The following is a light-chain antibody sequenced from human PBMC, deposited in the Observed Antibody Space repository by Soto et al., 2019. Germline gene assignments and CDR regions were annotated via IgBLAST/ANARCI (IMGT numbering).Light chain of an antibody. CDR1: QSVLYSSNNKNY. J-gene: IGKJ1*01. V-gene: IGKV4-1*01. CDR3: QQYFSTPHT. Sequence: DIVMTQSPDSLAVSLGERATINCKSSQSVLYSSNNKNYLAWYQQKPGQPPKLLIYWASTRESGAPDRFRGSGSGTDFALTISSLQAEDVAVYFCQQYFSTPHTFGQGTKVEIK. CDR2: WAS.